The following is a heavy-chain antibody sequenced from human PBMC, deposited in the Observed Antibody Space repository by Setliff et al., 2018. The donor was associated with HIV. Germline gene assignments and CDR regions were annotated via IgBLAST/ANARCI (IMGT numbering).Heavy chain of an antibody. CDR2: IYYSGNT. D-gene: IGHD2-2*01. CDR3: ARGFDYAQRPPLYYFDY. J-gene: IGHJ4*02. CDR1: GDSIFTSTYY. Sequence: CSVSGDSIFTSTYYWGWIRQPPGKRLEWIGSIYYSGNTYYNPSLKSRVTISVDTSKNQFSLKLSSVTAADTAVYYCARGFDYAQRPPLYYFDYWGQGTLVTVSS. V-gene: IGHV4-39*07.